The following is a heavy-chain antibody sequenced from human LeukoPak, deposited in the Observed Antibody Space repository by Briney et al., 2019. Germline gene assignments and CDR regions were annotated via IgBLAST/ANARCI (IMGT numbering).Heavy chain of an antibody. V-gene: IGHV3-7*01. Sequence: GGSLRLSCAASGFNFNSFSMNWVRQAPGKGLEWVATIKPDGSDMYYVDSVKGRFTISRDNAKNSLYLQMNSLRAEDTAVYYCARDRGYSSFDYWGQGTLVTVSS. CDR1: GFNFNSFS. CDR3: ARDRGYSSFDY. D-gene: IGHD3-22*01. CDR2: IKPDGSDM. J-gene: IGHJ4*02.